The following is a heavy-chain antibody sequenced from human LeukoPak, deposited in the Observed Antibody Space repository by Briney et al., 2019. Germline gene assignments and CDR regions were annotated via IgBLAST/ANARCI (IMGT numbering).Heavy chain of an antibody. CDR1: GFTFSSHW. Sequence: PGGSLRLSCAASGFTFSSHWMSWVRQAPGKGLEWVANIKQDGSEKYYVDSVKGRFTISRDNAKNSLYLQMNSLRAEDTAVYYCARAWAIVVVSAAKHFNWFDPWGQGTLVTVSS. CDR3: ARAWAIVVVSAAKHFNWFDP. D-gene: IGHD2-2*01. J-gene: IGHJ5*02. V-gene: IGHV3-7*01. CDR2: IKQDGSEK.